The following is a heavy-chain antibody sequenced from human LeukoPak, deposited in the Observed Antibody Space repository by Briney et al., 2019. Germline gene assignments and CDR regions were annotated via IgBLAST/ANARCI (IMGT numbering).Heavy chain of an antibody. D-gene: IGHD5-18*01. V-gene: IGHV1-46*01. CDR2: INPSGGST. CDR3: AGSQLWLPFDY. Sequence: EASVNVSCTASGYTFTSYYMHWVRQAPGQGLEWMGIINPSGGSTSYAQKFQGRVTMTRDTSASTAYMELSSLRSEDTAVYYCAGSQLWLPFDYWGQGTLVTVSS. J-gene: IGHJ4*02. CDR1: GYTFTSYY.